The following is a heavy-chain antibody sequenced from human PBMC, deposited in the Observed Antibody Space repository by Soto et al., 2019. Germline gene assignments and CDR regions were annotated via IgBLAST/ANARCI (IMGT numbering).Heavy chain of an antibody. J-gene: IGHJ6*01. CDR1: GYTFAGYY. CDR2: INPNSGGT. CDR3: ARDRTQIEYYYYYGMDV. V-gene: IGHV1-2*02. Sequence: ASVKVSCKASGYTFAGYYMHWVRQAPGQGLEWMGWINPNSGGTNYAQKFQGRVTMTRDTSISTAYMELSRLRSDDTAVYYCARDRTQIEYYYYYGMDVWGQGTTVTVSS.